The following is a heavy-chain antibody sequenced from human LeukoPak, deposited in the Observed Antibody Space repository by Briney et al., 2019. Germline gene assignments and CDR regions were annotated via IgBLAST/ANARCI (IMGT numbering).Heavy chain of an antibody. V-gene: IGHV4-38-2*02. CDR3: ARDRGPAYDILTLDY. J-gene: IGHJ4*02. Sequence: PSETLSLTCTVSGYSISSGYYWGWIRQPPGKGLEWIGSIYHSGSTYYNPSLKSRVTISVDTSKNQFSLKLSSVTAADTAVYYCARDRGPAYDILTLDYWGQGTLVTVSS. CDR1: GYSISSGYY. D-gene: IGHD3-9*01. CDR2: IYHSGST.